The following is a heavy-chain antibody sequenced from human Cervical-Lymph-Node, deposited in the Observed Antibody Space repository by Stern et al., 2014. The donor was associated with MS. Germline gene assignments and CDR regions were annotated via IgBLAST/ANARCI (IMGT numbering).Heavy chain of an antibody. V-gene: IGHV4-59*01. D-gene: IGHD1/OR15-1a*01. J-gene: IGHJ5*02. CDR1: GASLSSYS. Sequence: LQLQESGPGLVKPSATLSLSCTVSGASLSSYSLTWIRQPPGKGLEWIGYVYYSGTINHNPSRKSRVTMSVDTSRKQFSLRLKSVTAAATAVYYCANNRDVSWFDPWGQGTLVTVSS. CDR3: ANNRDVSWFDP. CDR2: VYYSGTI.